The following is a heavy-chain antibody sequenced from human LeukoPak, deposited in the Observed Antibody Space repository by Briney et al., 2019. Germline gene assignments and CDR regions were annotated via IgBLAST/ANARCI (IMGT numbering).Heavy chain of an antibody. CDR1: GYTFTGYY. J-gene: IGHJ4*02. CDR3: ARGRFCCSSSPRVLVY. Sequence: ASVKVSCKASGYTFTGYYIHWVRQAPGQGLEWMGWINPNSGGTNYAQKFQGRVTMTRDTSISTAYMELSGLRSDDTAVYYCARGRFCCSSSPRVLVYWRQGTLVTVSS. CDR2: INPNSGGT. V-gene: IGHV1-2*02. D-gene: IGHD6-6*01.